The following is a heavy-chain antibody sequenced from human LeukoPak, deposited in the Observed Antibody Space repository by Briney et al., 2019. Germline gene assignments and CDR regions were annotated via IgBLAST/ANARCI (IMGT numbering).Heavy chain of an antibody. J-gene: IGHJ4*02. D-gene: IGHD2-15*01. CDR1: GFTFSSYG. CDR2: IWYDGSNK. V-gene: IGHV3-33*08. CDR3: ATASYCSGGSCYLLIDY. Sequence: PGGSLRLSCAASGFTFSSYGMHWVRQAPGKGLEWVAVIWYDGSNKYYADSVKGRFTISRDNSKNTLYLQMNSLRAEDTAVYYCATASYCSGGSCYLLIDYWGQGTLVTVSS.